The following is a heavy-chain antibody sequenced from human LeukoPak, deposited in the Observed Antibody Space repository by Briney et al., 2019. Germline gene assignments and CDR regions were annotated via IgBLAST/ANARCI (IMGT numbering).Heavy chain of an antibody. J-gene: IGHJ3*02. CDR2: INHSGST. CDR1: GGSISSYY. V-gene: IGHV4-34*01. CDR3: ARLRGYDFWSGYLDAFDI. Sequence: SETLSLTCTVSGGSISSYYWSWIRQPPGKGLEWIGEINHSGSTNYNPSLKSRVTISVDTSKNQFSLKLSSVTAADTAVYYCARLRGYDFWSGYLDAFDIWGQGTMVTVSS. D-gene: IGHD3-3*01.